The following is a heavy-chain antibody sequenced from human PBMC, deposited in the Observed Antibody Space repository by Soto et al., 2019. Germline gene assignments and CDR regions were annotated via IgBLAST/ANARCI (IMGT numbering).Heavy chain of an antibody. D-gene: IGHD6-19*01. V-gene: IGHV3-23*01. CDR1: GFTFSNYA. J-gene: IGHJ4*02. CDR3: AKEGTSGLYYFDY. CDR2: ISGGGDTS. Sequence: EVQLLESGGGLVQPGGSLRLSCAVSGFTFSNYAISWVRQAPGKGLEWVSIISGGGDTSYYADSVKGRFTISRDNSRNTLYLQMNSLSAGDSAKYYCAKEGTSGLYYFDYGGPGTLVTVSS.